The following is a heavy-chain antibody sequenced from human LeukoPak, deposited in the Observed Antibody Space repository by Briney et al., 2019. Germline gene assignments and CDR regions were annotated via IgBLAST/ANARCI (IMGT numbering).Heavy chain of an antibody. D-gene: IGHD3-10*01. CDR2: IYSGGST. J-gene: IGHJ4*02. Sequence: GGSLRLSCAASGFTVSSNYISWVRQAPGKGLEWVSVIYSGGSTYYADSVKGRFTISRHNSKNTLYLQMNSLRAEDTAVYYCARDGVAGSGEQDDYWGQGTLVTVSS. V-gene: IGHV3-53*04. CDR3: ARDGVAGSGEQDDY. CDR1: GFTVSSNY.